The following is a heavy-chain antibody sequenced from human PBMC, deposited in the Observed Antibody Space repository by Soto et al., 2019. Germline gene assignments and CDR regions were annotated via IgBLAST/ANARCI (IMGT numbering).Heavy chain of an antibody. V-gene: IGHV1-69*02. Sequence: QVQLVQSGTEVKKPESSVKVSCKASGAPFSSSLFSWVRQAPGQRLEWLGRLIPDIDIPHYAQSLQGRVTITADKVTSTVYLELRSPRSDDAAIDYWVAEAGTYGGVDYWGQGPLVTVSS. J-gene: IGHJ4*02. CDR1: GAPFSSSL. CDR3: VAEAGTYGGVDY. CDR2: LIPDIDIP. D-gene: IGHD6-19*01.